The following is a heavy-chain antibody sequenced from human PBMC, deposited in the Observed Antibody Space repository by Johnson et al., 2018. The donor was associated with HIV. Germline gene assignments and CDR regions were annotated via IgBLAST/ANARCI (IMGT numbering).Heavy chain of an antibody. CDR3: ARVKYAVTNHDSNAFDI. D-gene: IGHD3-16*01. CDR2: ISSSGSTM. V-gene: IGHV3-11*01. J-gene: IGHJ3*02. CDR1: QFTFSNYY. Sequence: QVQLVESGGGLAKPAWSPRLSCAASQFTFSNYYMSWIRQAPGKGLEWVSYISSSGSTMYYADSVKGRFTISRDNAKNSLYLQMSSLRAEDTALYYCARVKYAVTNHDSNAFDIWGQGTVVSVSS.